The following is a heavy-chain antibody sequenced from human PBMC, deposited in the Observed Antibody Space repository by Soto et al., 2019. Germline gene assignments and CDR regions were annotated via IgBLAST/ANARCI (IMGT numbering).Heavy chain of an antibody. CDR2: ISAYNGNT. CDR1: GYTFTSYG. D-gene: IGHD6-13*01. Sequence: QVQLVQSGAEVKKPGASVKVSCKASGYTFTSYGISWVRQAPGQGLEWMGWISAYNGNTNYAQKFQGWVTMTRDTSMSTAYMELSRLRSDDTAVYYCARGPSSSWYGGTVWFDPWGQGTLVTVSS. V-gene: IGHV1-18*04. CDR3: ARGPSSSWYGGTVWFDP. J-gene: IGHJ5*02.